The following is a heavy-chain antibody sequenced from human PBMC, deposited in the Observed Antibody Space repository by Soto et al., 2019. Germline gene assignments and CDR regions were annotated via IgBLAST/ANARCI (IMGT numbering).Heavy chain of an antibody. CDR1: GGSISSYY. J-gene: IGHJ6*03. CDR2: IYYSGST. V-gene: IGHV4-59*01. CDR3: ANLKKGGYYYMDV. Sequence: SETLSLTCTVSGGSISSYYWSWIRQPPGKGLEWIGYIYYSGSTNYNPSLKSRVTISVDTSKNQFSLKLSSVTAADTAVYYCANLKKGGYYYMDVWGKGTTVTVSS. D-gene: IGHD1-26*01.